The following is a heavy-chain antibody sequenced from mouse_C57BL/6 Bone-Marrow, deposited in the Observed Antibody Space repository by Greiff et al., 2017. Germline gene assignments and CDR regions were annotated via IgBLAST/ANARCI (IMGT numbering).Heavy chain of an antibody. Sequence: EVQLQQSGPELVKPGASVKISCKASGYTFTDYYMNWVKQSHGKSLEWIGDINPNNGGTSYNQKFKDKATLTVDKSSSTAYMELRSLKSEDSAVYYCANPAWFAYWGQGTLVTVSA. J-gene: IGHJ3*01. CDR2: INPNNGGT. CDR1: GYTFTDYY. CDR3: ANPAWFAY. V-gene: IGHV1-26*01.